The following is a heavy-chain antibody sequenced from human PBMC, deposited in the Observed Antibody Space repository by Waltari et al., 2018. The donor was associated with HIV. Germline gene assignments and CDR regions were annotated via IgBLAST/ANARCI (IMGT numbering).Heavy chain of an antibody. D-gene: IGHD5-12*01. CDR3: ARATLPYSSYYYYYMDV. Sequence: QVQLQESGPGLVKPSGTLSLTCAVSGGSISSSNWWRWVRQPPGKGLEWVGHSYHSGSTNYNPSLKSRVTISVDKSKNQFSLKLSSVTAADTAVYYCARATLPYSSYYYYYMDVWGKGTTVTVSS. V-gene: IGHV4-4*02. CDR1: GGSISSSNW. J-gene: IGHJ6*03. CDR2: SYHSGST.